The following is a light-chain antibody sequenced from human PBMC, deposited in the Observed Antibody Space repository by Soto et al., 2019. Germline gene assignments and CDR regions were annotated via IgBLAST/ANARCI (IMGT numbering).Light chain of an antibody. Sequence: QLVLTQSPSASASLGASVRLTCTLSSEHSNYAIAWHQQQPEKGPRYLMKLNSDGSHSKGDGIPDRFSGSSSGAERYLTISSLQSEDEADYYCQTGGAGSPFGGGTQLTVL. J-gene: IGLJ2*01. CDR1: SEHSNYA. CDR3: QTGGAGSP. V-gene: IGLV4-69*01. CDR2: LNSDGSH.